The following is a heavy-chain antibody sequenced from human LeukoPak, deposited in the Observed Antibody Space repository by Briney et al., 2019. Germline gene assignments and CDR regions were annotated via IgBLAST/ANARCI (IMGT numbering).Heavy chain of an antibody. J-gene: IGHJ6*03. D-gene: IGHD3-3*02. CDR2: ISSSSSTI. Sequence: PGGSLRLSCAASGFTFSSYSMNWVRQAPGKGLEWVSYISSSSSTIYYADSVKGRFTISRVNSKNTLYLQMHSLRPQDTAVYYCAKDLEGRISAYWYYYYMDVWGKGTTVTVSS. CDR3: AKDLEGRISAYWYYYYMDV. CDR1: GFTFSSYS. V-gene: IGHV3-48*01.